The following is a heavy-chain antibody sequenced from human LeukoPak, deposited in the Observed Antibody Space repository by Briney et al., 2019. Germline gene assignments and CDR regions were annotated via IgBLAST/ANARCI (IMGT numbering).Heavy chain of an antibody. V-gene: IGHV1-2*02. CDR1: GYTFTGYY. Sequence: ASVKVSCKASGYTFTGYYIHWVRQAPGQGLEWMGWINPNSGGTNSAQKFQGRVTMTRDTSISAAYMELSRLRSDDTAVYYCARLFSYSGPTLFDYWGQGTLVTVSS. J-gene: IGHJ4*02. CDR3: ARLFSYSGPTLFDY. CDR2: INPNSGGT. D-gene: IGHD4-11*01.